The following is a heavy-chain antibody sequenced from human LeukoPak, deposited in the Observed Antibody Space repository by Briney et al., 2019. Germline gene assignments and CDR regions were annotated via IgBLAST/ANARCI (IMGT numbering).Heavy chain of an antibody. CDR3: ARDRVVGDRTGNVDV. Sequence: SETLSHTCTVSGDSISSGGHYWSWIRQHPGKGLEWIGYIYYTGSTYYNPSLKSRVTISVDKSKILFSLKLSSVTAADTAIYYCARDRVVGDRTGNVDVWGQGTTVTVSS. J-gene: IGHJ6*02. D-gene: IGHD3-3*01. V-gene: IGHV4-31*03. CDR1: GDSISSGGHY. CDR2: IYYTGST.